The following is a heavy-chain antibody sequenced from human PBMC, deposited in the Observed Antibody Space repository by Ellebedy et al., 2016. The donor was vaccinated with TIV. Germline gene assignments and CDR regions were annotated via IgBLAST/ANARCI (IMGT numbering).Heavy chain of an antibody. D-gene: IGHD6-13*01. CDR1: GFTFSSYS. CDR2: ISSSTI. Sequence: GGSLRLSCAASGFTFSSYSMNWVRQAPGKGLKWVSYISSSTIYYADSVKGRFIISRDNAKNSLYLQMNSLRAEDTAVYYCAREGSSSHSNLDYWGQGTLVTVSS. J-gene: IGHJ4*02. V-gene: IGHV3-48*04. CDR3: AREGSSSHSNLDY.